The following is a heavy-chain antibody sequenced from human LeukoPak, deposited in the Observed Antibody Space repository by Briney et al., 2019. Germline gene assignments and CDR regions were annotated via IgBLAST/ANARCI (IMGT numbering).Heavy chain of an antibody. CDR1: GGSFSGYY. CDR2: INHSGST. CDR3: ARVSAPYPGNSYPGVFDY. Sequence: SETLSLTCAVYGGSFSGYYWSWIRQPPGKGLEWIGEINHSGSTNYNPSLKSRVTISVDTSKNQFSLKLSSVTAADTAVYYCARVSAPYPGNSYPGVFDYWGQGTLVTVSS. J-gene: IGHJ4*02. D-gene: IGHD3-9*01. V-gene: IGHV4-34*01.